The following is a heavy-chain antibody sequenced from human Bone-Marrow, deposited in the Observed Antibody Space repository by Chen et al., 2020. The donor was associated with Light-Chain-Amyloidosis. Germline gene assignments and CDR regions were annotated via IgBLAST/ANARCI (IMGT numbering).Heavy chain of an antibody. J-gene: IGHJ4*02. V-gene: IGHV3-48*03. CDR2: ISSSGSTI. CDR3: ARVGSYDSSGYYFYYFDY. Sequence: EVQLVESGGGLVQPGGSLRLSCAAFGFTFSRYEMNWVRQAPGKGLEWVSYISSSGSTIYYADSVKGRFTISRDNAKNSLYLQMNSLRAEDTAVYYCARVGSYDSSGYYFYYFDYWGQGTLVTVSS. CDR1: GFTFSRYE. D-gene: IGHD3-22*01.